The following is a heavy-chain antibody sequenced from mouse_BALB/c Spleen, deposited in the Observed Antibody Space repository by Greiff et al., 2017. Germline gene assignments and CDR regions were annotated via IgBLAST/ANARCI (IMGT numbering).Heavy chain of an antibody. J-gene: IGHJ1*01. D-gene: IGHD2-2*01. CDR2: IDPETGGT. CDR3: TRWLYWYFDV. V-gene: IGHV1-15*01. Sequence: VQLQESGAELVRPGASVTLSCKASGYTFTDYEMHWVKQTPVHGLEWIGAIDPETGGTAYNQKFKGKATLTADKSSSTAYMELRSLTSEDSAVYYCTRWLYWYFDVWGAGTTVTVSS. CDR1: GYTFTDYE.